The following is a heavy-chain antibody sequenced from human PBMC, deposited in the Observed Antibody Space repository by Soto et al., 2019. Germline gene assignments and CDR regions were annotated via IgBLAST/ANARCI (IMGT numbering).Heavy chain of an antibody. Sequence: PGESLKISCKGSGYSFTSYWIGWVRQMPGKGLEWMGIIYPGDSDTRYSPSFQGQVTISADKSISTAYLQWSSLKASDTAMYYCARLGGNIYRSGSYYNYPEGDYYYYYMDVWGKGTMVTVSS. CDR3: ARLGGNIYRSGSYYNYPEGDYYYYYMDV. D-gene: IGHD3-10*01. V-gene: IGHV5-51*01. J-gene: IGHJ6*03. CDR2: IYPGDSDT. CDR1: GYSFTSYW.